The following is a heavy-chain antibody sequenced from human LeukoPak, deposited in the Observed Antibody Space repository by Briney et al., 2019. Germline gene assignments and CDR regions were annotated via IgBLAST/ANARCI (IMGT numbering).Heavy chain of an antibody. D-gene: IGHD3-22*01. Sequence: GGSLRLSCVASGFTFSSSFMDWVRQVPGKGLAWVSRINPGNITTYADSVKGRFTISRDNARNTLILQMNSLRAEDTAVYYCARPFYFDSIDIWGQGTLVTVSS. CDR3: ARPFYFDSIDI. CDR2: INPGNIT. CDR1: GFTFSSSF. V-gene: IGHV3-74*01. J-gene: IGHJ4*02.